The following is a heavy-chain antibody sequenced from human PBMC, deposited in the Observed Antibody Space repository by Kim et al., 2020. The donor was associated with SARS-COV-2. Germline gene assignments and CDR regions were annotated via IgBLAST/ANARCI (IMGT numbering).Heavy chain of an antibody. J-gene: IGHJ4*02. V-gene: IGHV3-48*04. CDR1: GFTFSSYS. CDR2: ISSSSSTI. CDR3: ARDPDYYGSGSRRYFDY. Sequence: GGSLRLSCAASGFTFSSYSMNWVRQAPGKGLEWVSYISSSSSTIYYADSVKGRFTISRDNAKNSLYLQMNSLRAEDTAVYYCARDPDYYGSGSRRYFDYWGQGTLVTVSS. D-gene: IGHD3-10*01.